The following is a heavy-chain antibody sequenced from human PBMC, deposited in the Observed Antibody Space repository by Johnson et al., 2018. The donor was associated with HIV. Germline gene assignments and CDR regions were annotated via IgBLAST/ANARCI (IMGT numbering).Heavy chain of an antibody. V-gene: IGHV3-30*02. D-gene: IGHD2-15*01. Sequence: QVQLVESGGGVVQPGGSLRLSCVVSGFTFSSYGMHWVRQAPGKGLECVTFIRYDGSNKYYADSVKGRFTISRDNSKNTLYLQMNSLRAEDTAVYYCARDLLGYCTGGSCYSVVEAFDIWGQG. CDR3: ARDLLGYCTGGSCYSVVEAFDI. J-gene: IGHJ3*02. CDR2: IRYDGSNK. CDR1: GFTFSSYG.